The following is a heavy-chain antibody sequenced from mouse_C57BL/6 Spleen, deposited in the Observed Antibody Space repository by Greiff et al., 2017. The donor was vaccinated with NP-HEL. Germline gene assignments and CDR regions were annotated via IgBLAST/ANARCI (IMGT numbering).Heavy chain of an antibody. CDR1: GFTFSDYY. D-gene: IGHD2-4*01. CDR2: ISNGGGST. CDR3: ARRVYYDYDKDAMDY. V-gene: IGHV5-12*01. Sequence: EVHLVESGGGLVQPGGSLTLSCAASGFTFSDYYMYWVRQTPEKRLEWVAYISNGGGSTYYPDTVKGRFTISRDNAKNTLYLQMSRLKSEDTAMYYCARRVYYDYDKDAMDYWGQGTSVTVSS. J-gene: IGHJ4*01.